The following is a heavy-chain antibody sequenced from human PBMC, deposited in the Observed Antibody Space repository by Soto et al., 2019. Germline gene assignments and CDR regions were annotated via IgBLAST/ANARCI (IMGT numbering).Heavy chain of an antibody. D-gene: IGHD2-2*01. CDR3: ARGNRYCSTATCYAPPDY. CDR1: GGTFSSYT. Sequence: QVQLVQSGAEVRKPGSSVTVSCKASGGTFSSYTISWVRQAPGQGLEWMGRIIPILGIVNYAQKFHGRVTSAADKSTHTACMELSSLKSEDTAMYYCARGNRYCSTATCYAPPDYWGQGTLVTVSS. J-gene: IGHJ4*02. CDR2: IIPILGIV. V-gene: IGHV1-69*02.